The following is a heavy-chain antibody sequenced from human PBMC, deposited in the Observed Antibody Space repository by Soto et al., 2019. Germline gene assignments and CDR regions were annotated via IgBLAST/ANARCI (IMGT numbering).Heavy chain of an antibody. V-gene: IGHV3-30-3*01. J-gene: IGHJ6*02. CDR2: ISYDGSNK. CDR3: AREYYDFWSGYYSSGGYYYGMDV. CDR1: GFTFSSYA. Sequence: GGSLRLSCAASGFTFSSYAMHWVRQAPGKGLEWVAVISYDGSNKYYADSVKGRFTISRDNSKNTLYLQMNSLRAEDTAVYYCAREYYDFWSGYYSSGGYYYGMDVWGQGTTVTVSS. D-gene: IGHD3-3*01.